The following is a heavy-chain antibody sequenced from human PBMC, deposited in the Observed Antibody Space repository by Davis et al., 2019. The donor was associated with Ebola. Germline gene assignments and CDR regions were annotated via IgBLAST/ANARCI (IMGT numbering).Heavy chain of an antibody. Sequence: SDPLSLTCPLPGGSISSYYWSWIRQPPGKGLEWIGYIYYSGSTNYNPSLKSRVTISVDTSKNQFSLKLSSVTAADTAFYYCVRGSDAYKTGYWGQGTLVTVSS. CDR2: IYYSGST. V-gene: IGHV4-59*01. CDR3: VRGSDAYKTGY. D-gene: IGHD5-24*01. J-gene: IGHJ4*02. CDR1: GGSISSYY.